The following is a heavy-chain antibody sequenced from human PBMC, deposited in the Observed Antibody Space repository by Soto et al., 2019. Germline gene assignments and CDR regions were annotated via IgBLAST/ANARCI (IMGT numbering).Heavy chain of an antibody. J-gene: IGHJ6*03. CDR1: GGSIRSYY. Sequence: PSETLSLTCTVSGGSIRSYYWGWFRQHPGKGLEWIGSIYYSGSTYYNPSLKSRVTISVDTSKNQFSLKLSSVTAADTAVYYCARHARLLWFGESFNYYYYMDVWGKGTTVTVSS. D-gene: IGHD3-10*01. CDR3: ARHARLLWFGESFNYYYYMDV. V-gene: IGHV4-39*01. CDR2: IYYSGST.